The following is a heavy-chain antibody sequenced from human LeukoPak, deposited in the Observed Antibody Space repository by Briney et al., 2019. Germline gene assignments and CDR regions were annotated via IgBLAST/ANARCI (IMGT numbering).Heavy chain of an antibody. D-gene: IGHD3-9*01. CDR3: AREAPDILTGYHFYYFDY. CDR1: GGSISSGDYY. CDR2: IYYSGST. J-gene: IGHJ4*02. Sequence: PSETLSLTCTVSGGSISSGDYYWSWIRQPPGKGLEWIGYIYYSGSTYYNPSPKSRVTISVDTSKNQFSLKLSSVTAADTAVYYCAREAPDILTGYHFYYFDYWGQGTLVTVSS. V-gene: IGHV4-30-4*01.